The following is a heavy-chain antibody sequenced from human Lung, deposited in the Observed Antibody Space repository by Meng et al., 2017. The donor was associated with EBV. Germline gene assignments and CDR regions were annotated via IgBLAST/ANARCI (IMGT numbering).Heavy chain of an antibody. CDR3: ARDADASGYYYAY. CDR1: GYTFTHHG. D-gene: IGHD5-12*01. CDR2: ISCYNGDT. V-gene: IGHV1-18*01. Sequence: QLQLVQSGAEVKKPGASVRVSCKASGYTFTHHGISWIRQAPGQGLEWMGWISCYNGDTNYAQKLQGRVTITADKSTSTAYMELSSLRSEDTAVYFCARDADASGYYYAYWGQGTLVTVSS. J-gene: IGHJ1*01.